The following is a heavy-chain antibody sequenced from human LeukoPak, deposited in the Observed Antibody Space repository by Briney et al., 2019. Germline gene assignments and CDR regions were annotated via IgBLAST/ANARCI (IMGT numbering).Heavy chain of an antibody. Sequence: GGSLRLSCAASGFTFSSYSMNWVRQAPGKGLEWVSSISSSSSYIYYADSVKGRFTISRDNAKNSLYLQMNSLRAEDTAVYYCAREAGGYTYDFDFWGQGALVTVSS. CDR1: GFTFSSYS. D-gene: IGHD5-18*01. V-gene: IGHV3-21*01. J-gene: IGHJ4*02. CDR2: ISSSSSYI. CDR3: AREAGGYTYDFDF.